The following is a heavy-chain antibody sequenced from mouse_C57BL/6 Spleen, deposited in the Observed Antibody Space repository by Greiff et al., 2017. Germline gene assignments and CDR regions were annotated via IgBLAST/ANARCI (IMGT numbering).Heavy chain of an antibody. CDR1: GYSFTDYN. CDR3: IYYYGSSSLYFDY. V-gene: IGHV1-39*01. Sequence: EVKLMESGPELVKPGASVKISCKASGYSFTDYNMNWVKQSNGKSLEWIGVINPNYGTTSYNQKFKGKATLTVDQSSSTAYMQLNSLTSEDSAVYYCIYYYGSSSLYFDYWGQGTTLTVSS. CDR2: INPNYGTT. J-gene: IGHJ2*01. D-gene: IGHD1-1*01.